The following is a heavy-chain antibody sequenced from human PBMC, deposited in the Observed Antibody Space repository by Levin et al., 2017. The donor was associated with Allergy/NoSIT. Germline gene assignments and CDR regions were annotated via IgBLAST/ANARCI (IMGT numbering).Heavy chain of an antibody. V-gene: IGHV3-9*01. Sequence: LRLSCAASGFNFDGYAMHWVRQAPGKGLEWVSGITWNSGGMNYADSVKGRFTVSRDNAKNSLYLQMNSLRAEDTALYYCAKAGGNSDAFDIWGQGTMVTVSS. CDR1: GFNFDGYA. CDR2: ITWNSGGM. D-gene: IGHD1-14*01. CDR3: AKAGGNSDAFDI. J-gene: IGHJ3*02.